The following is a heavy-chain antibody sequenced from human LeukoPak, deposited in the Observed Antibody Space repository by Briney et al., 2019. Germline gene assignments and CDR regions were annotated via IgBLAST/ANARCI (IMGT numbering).Heavy chain of an antibody. Sequence: HPGGSLRLSCAASGFTFSSYAMHWVRQAPGKGLEWVAVISYDGSNKYYADSVKGRFAISRDNDKNSLYLQMNSLRAEDTAVYYCARVSLIVAAGTLDYWGQGTLVTVSS. CDR3: ARVSLIVAAGTLDY. CDR1: GFTFSSYA. J-gene: IGHJ4*02. D-gene: IGHD6-13*01. CDR2: ISYDGSNK. V-gene: IGHV3-30*09.